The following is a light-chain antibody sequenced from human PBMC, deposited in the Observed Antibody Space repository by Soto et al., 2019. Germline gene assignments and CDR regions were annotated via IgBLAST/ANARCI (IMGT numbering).Light chain of an antibody. Sequence: EIVLTQSPATLSFSPGGRATLSCRASQSVTTRLAWYQQKPGQPPRLLIPVASVRASGIPVRISGSGSGTDFTLTISRLEPEDVALYYCQQYGGSPITFGLGTRLEI. CDR1: QSVTTR. CDR2: VAS. V-gene: IGKV3-20*01. J-gene: IGKJ5*01. CDR3: QQYGGSPIT.